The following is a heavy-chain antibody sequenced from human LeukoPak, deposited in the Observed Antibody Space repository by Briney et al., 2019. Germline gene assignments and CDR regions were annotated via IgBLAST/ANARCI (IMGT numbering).Heavy chain of an antibody. Sequence: GGSLRLSCAASGISFSSFGMHWVRQAPGKGLERVTFIRYDGHNKYYADSVKGRFTISRDNSKNTLYLQMNSLRPEDTAVYYCAKSQNYYDNSGYYYLDYWGQGNLVTVSS. CDR2: IRYDGHNK. J-gene: IGHJ4*02. CDR1: GISFSSFG. V-gene: IGHV3-30*02. D-gene: IGHD3-22*01. CDR3: AKSQNYYDNSGYYYLDY.